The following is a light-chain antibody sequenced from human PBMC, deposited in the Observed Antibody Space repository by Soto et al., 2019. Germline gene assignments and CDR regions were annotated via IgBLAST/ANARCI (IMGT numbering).Light chain of an antibody. CDR1: QSVSGNY. J-gene: IGKJ1*01. V-gene: IGKV3-20*01. Sequence: EIVLTQSPGTLSLSPGERATLSCRASQSVSGNYVAWYQQKPGQAPRLLIDDASRRATGIPDRFSGSGSGTDVTLTISRLEPEVFDVYYCHQCADSPLTFGQGTTLEIK. CDR3: HQCADSPLT. CDR2: DAS.